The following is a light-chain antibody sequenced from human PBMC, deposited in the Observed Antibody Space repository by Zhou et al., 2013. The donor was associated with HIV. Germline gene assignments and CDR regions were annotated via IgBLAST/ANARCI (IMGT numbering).Light chain of an antibody. CDR2: GVS. CDR1: QSVSSSY. J-gene: IGKJ2*01. Sequence: EIVLTQSPGTLSLSPGERATLSCRASQSVSSSYLAWYQQKPGQAPRLLIYGVSTRATGIPPRFSGSGSRTEFTLTISSLQSEDVALYYCQQYGSSPYTFGQGTKLDIK. V-gene: IGKV3-20*01. CDR3: QQYGSSPYT.